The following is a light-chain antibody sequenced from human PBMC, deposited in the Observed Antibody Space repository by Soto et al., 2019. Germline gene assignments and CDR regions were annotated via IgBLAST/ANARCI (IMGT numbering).Light chain of an antibody. Sequence: DIVMTQSPDSLAVSLGERATINCKSSQSVLSSSNNKNYLAWYQQKPGQPPKLLIYWAATRESGVPDRFSGSGSETDFTLTISSLQAEDVAVYYCQQYYANSPWTFGQGTKVEIK. CDR3: QQYYANSPWT. V-gene: IGKV4-1*01. CDR1: QSVLSSSNNKNY. CDR2: WAA. J-gene: IGKJ1*01.